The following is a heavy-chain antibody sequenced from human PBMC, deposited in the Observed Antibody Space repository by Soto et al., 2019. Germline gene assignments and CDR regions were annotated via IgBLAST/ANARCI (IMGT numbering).Heavy chain of an antibody. V-gene: IGHV1-3*01. D-gene: IGHD6-19*01. CDR2: INVGNGNA. CDR3: ARDPYTSGWHHDAFDI. Sequence: GASVKVSCKASGYTFTTSAIHWVRQAPGQRLEWMGWINVGNGNAKYSQKFQGRVTITRDTSASAAYMELRGLRSEDTAVYYCARDPYTSGWHHDAFDIWGQGTLVTVSS. CDR1: GYTFTTSA. J-gene: IGHJ3*02.